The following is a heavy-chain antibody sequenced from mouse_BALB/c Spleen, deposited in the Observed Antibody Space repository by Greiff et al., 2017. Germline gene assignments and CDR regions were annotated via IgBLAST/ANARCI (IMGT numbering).Heavy chain of an antibody. V-gene: IGHV1S29*02. CDR1: GYTFTDYN. CDR2: IYPYNGGT. D-gene: IGHD1-1*01. Sequence: VQLQQSGPELVKPGASVKISCKASGYTFTDYNMHWVKQSHGKGLEWMGYIYPYNGGTGYNQKFMSKATLTVDTSSSTAYVDPSSLPSEDTAVYYCATYDYYGFAYWGQGTLVTVSA. CDR3: ATYDYYGFAY. J-gene: IGHJ3*01.